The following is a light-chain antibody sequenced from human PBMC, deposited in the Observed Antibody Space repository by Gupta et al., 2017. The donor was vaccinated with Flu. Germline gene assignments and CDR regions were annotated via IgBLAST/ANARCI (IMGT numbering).Light chain of an antibody. Sequence: EIVMTQSPATLSVSPGERATLSCRASQSISNNLAWYQQKIGQAPRLLIYGASTRATGIPARFRGSGSGTEFTLTISSLQSEDFAVYYCQQYNNWPRTFGQGTKVEIK. CDR1: QSISNN. CDR2: GAS. CDR3: QQYNNWPRT. J-gene: IGKJ1*01. V-gene: IGKV3-15*01.